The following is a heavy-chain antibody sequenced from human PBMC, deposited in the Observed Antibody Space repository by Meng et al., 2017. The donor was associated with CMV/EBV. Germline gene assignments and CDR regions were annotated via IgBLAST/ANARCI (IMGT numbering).Heavy chain of an antibody. CDR2: ISPYNGNT. D-gene: IGHD3-9*01. J-gene: IGHJ6*02. CDR1: GYTFTSYG. CDR3: SRDRYDILTVYYTGGDYYYGMDV. V-gene: IGHV1-18*04. Sequence: ASVKVSCKASGYTFTSYGISWVRQAPGQGLEWMGWISPYNGNTNYAQKLQGRVTMTTDTSTSTAYMELRSLRSEDTAVYYCSRDRYDILTVYYTGGDYYYGMDVWGQGTTVTVSS.